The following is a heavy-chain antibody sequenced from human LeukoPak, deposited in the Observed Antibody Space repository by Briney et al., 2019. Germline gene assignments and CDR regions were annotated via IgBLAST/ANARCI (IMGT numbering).Heavy chain of an antibody. D-gene: IGHD3-22*01. CDR1: GFTFSSYA. Sequence: PGGSLRLSCAASGFTFSSYAMSWVRQAPGKGLEWVSAISGSGGSTYYADSVKGRFTISRDNSKNTLYLQMNSLRAEDTAVYYCAKGTYYDSNGYSLGGDWGQGTLVTVSS. CDR3: AKGTYYDSNGYSLGGD. J-gene: IGHJ4*02. V-gene: IGHV3-23*01. CDR2: ISGSGGST.